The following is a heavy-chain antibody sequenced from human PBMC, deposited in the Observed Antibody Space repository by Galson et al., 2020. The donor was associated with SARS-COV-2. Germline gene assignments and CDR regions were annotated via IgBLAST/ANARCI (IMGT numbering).Heavy chain of an antibody. CDR2: IYHSGST. Sequence: SETLSLTCTVSGYSISSGYYWGWIRQPPGKGLEWIGSIYHSGSTYYNPSLKSRVTISVDTSKNQFSLKLSSVTAADTAVYYCARAHIAVAGTIAFDIWGQGTMVTVSS. CDR1: GYSISSGYY. CDR3: ARAHIAVAGTIAFDI. J-gene: IGHJ3*02. V-gene: IGHV4-38-2*02. D-gene: IGHD6-19*01.